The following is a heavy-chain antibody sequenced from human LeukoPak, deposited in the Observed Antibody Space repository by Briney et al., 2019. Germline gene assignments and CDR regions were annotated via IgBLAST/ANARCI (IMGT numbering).Heavy chain of an antibody. V-gene: IGHV1-2*02. D-gene: IGHD6-19*01. J-gene: IGHJ5*02. CDR1: GYTFTGYY. CDR3: ARERAVAGTFDP. CDR2: INPNSGGT. Sequence: ASVKVSCKVSGYTFTGYYMHWVRQAPGQGLEWMGWINPNSGGTNYAQKFQGRVTMTRDTSISTAYMELNRLRSDDTAVYYCARERAVAGTFDPWGQGTLVTVSS.